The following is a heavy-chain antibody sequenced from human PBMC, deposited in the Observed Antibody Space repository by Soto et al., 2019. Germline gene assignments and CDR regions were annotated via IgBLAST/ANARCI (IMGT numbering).Heavy chain of an antibody. CDR3: AKDLTLNCIGECGPLYY. J-gene: IGHJ4*02. CDR2: ISYDGSTK. V-gene: IGHV3-30*18. D-gene: IGHD2-15*01. Sequence: QVQLVESGGGVVQPGRALRLSCAASGFTFSSYCMYLVRQAPDKGLARVALISYDGSTKYYANSVKGRFSISRDNSKNTLYLQMDSLRAEDTALYYCAKDLTLNCIGECGPLYYWGQGTLVIASS. CDR1: GFTFSSYC.